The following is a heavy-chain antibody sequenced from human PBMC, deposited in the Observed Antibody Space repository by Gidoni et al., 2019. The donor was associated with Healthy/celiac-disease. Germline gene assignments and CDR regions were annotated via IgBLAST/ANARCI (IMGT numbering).Heavy chain of an antibody. V-gene: IGHV1-69*06. Sequence: QVQLVQSGAEVKKPGSSVNVSCKASGRTFSRYAISWVRQAPGQGIEWMGGIIPIFGTANYAQKFQGRVTITADKSTSTAYMELSSLRSEDTAVYYCATTTGGSCSRVSQCRAFDIWGQGTMVTVSS. CDR1: GRTFSRYA. D-gene: IGHD2-15*01. CDR3: ATTTGGSCSRVSQCRAFDI. CDR2: IIPIFGTA. J-gene: IGHJ3*02.